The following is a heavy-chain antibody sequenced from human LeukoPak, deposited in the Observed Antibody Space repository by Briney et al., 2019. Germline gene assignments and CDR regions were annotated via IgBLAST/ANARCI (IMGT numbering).Heavy chain of an antibody. D-gene: IGHD6-19*01. CDR3: ARHVKGWAEQWAFDI. CDR2: IYTSGST. J-gene: IGHJ3*02. Sequence: SETLSLTCTVSGGSISSGSYYWSWIRQPAGKGLEWIGRIYTSGSTNYNPSLKSRVTISVDTSKNQFSLKLSSVTAADTAVYYCARHVKGWAEQWAFDIWGQGTMVTVSS. CDR1: GGSISSGSYY. V-gene: IGHV4-61*02.